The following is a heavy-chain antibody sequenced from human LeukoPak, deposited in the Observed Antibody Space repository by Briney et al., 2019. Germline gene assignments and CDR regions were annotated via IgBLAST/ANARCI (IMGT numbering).Heavy chain of an antibody. J-gene: IGHJ6*02. CDR1: GGSISSYY. Sequence: SETLSLTCTVSGGSISSYYWNWIRQSPGKGLEWIGYIYYTGSTNYNPSLRSRVTISVDTSKNQFSLKLSSVTAADTAVYYCARYSITGTTFYYYGMGVWGQGTTVTVSS. CDR2: IYYTGST. CDR3: ARYSITGTTFYYYGMGV. D-gene: IGHD1-7*01. V-gene: IGHV4-59*01.